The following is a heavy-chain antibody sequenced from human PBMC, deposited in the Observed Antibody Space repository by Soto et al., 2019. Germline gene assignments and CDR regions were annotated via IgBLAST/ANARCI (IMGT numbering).Heavy chain of an antibody. V-gene: IGHV3-23*01. D-gene: IGHD3-22*01. CDR1: GFTFASYA. J-gene: IGHJ4*02. CDR3: ARSSGRVTMMLGLD. Sequence: EVQLLESGGGLVQPGGSLRLSCAASGFTFASYAMSWVRQAPGRGLEWVSAISGDGDITYYADSVKGRFTISRDTSKNTLYLQLNSLRAEDTAVFYCARSSGRVTMMLGLDWGQGTLVTVSS. CDR2: ISGDGDIT.